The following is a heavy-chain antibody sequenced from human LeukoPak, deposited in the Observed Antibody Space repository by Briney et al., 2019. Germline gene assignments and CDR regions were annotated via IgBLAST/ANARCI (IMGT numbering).Heavy chain of an antibody. CDR1: GFTFRSYW. CDR2: ISQDGTKQ. V-gene: IGHV3-7*03. Sequence: GGSLRLSCAVSGFTFRSYWMSWLRQAPGKGLECVASISQDGTKQYYVDSVRGRFTISRVDAKNSVYLQMNNLRVQDTAVYYCVRRNLFDYWGQGTLVTVSS. CDR3: VRRNLFDY. J-gene: IGHJ4*02.